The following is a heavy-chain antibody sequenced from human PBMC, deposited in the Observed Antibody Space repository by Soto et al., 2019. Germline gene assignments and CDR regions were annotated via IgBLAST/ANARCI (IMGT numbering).Heavy chain of an antibody. V-gene: IGHV1-2*02. Sequence: QVPLVQSGAEVKKPGASVKVSCKASGYSFTNYYMHWVRQAPGQGLEWMGWINPNSDDTNGRGTNYAQKFQGRVIMTRDLPTSTAYMELSSLTSDDTAVYYCAREVTMVRGARVYGLDVWGQGTTVTVSS. CDR3: AREVTMVRGARVYGLDV. CDR1: GYSFTNYY. J-gene: IGHJ6*02. D-gene: IGHD3-10*01. CDR2: INPNSDDTNGRGT.